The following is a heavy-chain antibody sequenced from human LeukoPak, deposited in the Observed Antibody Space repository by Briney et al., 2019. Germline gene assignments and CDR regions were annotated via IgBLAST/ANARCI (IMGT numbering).Heavy chain of an antibody. CDR3: AKRWDSSGWYGNFDY. D-gene: IGHD6-19*01. CDR2: ISGSGGST. Sequence: GGSLRLSCAASGFTFSSYAMSWVRQAPGKGLEWVSAISGSGGSTYYADSVKGRFTIYRDNSKNTLYLQMNSLRAEDTAVYYCAKRWDSSGWYGNFDYWGQGTLVTVSS. CDR1: GFTFSSYA. V-gene: IGHV3-23*01. J-gene: IGHJ4*02.